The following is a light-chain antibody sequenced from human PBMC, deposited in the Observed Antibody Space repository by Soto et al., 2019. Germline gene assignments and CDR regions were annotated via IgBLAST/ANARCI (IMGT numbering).Light chain of an antibody. CDR2: DAS. Sequence: EIVLTQSPATLSLSPVERATLSCRASQSVSSYLAWYQQKPGQAPRLLIYDASNRATGIPARFSGSGSGTDFTITISSLEPEDFAVYYCQQGSNWPPGLSFGGGTKVEIK. V-gene: IGKV3-11*01. J-gene: IGKJ4*01. CDR1: QSVSSY. CDR3: QQGSNWPPGLS.